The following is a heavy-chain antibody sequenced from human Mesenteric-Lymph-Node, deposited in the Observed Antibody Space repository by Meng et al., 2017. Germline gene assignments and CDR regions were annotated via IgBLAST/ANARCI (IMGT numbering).Heavy chain of an antibody. CDR2: IRQDGSEK. CDR3: ARQVREKSDAFEI. J-gene: IGHJ3*02. Sequence: LTGAASEFTFSNYWVTWVRQAPGKGLEWVANIRQDGSEKHYVDSVKGRFTVSRDNAKNSLYLQMNSLRGEDTAVYYCARQVREKSDAFEIWGQGTMVTVSS. CDR1: EFTFSNYW. V-gene: IGHV3-7*01. D-gene: IGHD6-19*01.